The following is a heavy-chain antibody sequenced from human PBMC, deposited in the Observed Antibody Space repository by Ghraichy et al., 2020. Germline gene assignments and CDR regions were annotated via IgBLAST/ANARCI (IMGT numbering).Heavy chain of an antibody. CDR2: IIPIFGIA. Sequence: SVKVSCKASGGTFSSYAISWVRQAPGQGLEWMGGIIPIFGIANYAQKFQGRVTITADKSTSTAYMELSSLRSEDTAVYYCARSPDHIVVVTAIPFYFQHWGQGTLVTVSS. CDR3: ARSPDHIVVVTAIPFYFQH. V-gene: IGHV1-69*10. D-gene: IGHD2-21*02. CDR1: GGTFSSYA. J-gene: IGHJ1*01.